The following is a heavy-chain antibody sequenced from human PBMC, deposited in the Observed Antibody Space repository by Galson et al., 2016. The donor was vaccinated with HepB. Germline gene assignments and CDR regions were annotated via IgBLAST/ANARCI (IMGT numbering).Heavy chain of an antibody. CDR2: ISRSGDST. D-gene: IGHD1-26*01. V-gene: IGHV3-23*01. J-gene: IGHJ6*04. CDR1: GFTFSHYG. CDR3: VQGSTAPAV. Sequence: SLRLSCAASGFTFSHYGMTWVRQAPGKGLEVVSSISRSGDSTDYADSVKGRFTISRDNSKNTLPLQMNSLTADDTAIYYCVQGSTAPAVWGKGTTVTVSS.